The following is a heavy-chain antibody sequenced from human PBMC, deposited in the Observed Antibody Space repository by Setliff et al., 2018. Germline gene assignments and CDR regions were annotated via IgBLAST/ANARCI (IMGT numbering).Heavy chain of an antibody. Sequence: ASVKVSCKASGYTFSDYYMHWIRQAPGQGPEWMGCINPNTGGTRFAQKFQFGVTMTADKAITTAYMEPTRLTSDDTAMYYCARDLLGSQGPTFDLWGQGTLVTVSS. CDR1: GYTFSDYY. V-gene: IGHV1-2*02. D-gene: IGHD1-26*01. CDR2: INPNTGGT. CDR3: ARDLLGSQGPTFDL. J-gene: IGHJ4*02.